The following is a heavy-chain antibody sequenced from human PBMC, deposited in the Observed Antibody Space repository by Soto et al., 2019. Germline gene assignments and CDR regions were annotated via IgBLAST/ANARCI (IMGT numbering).Heavy chain of an antibody. V-gene: IGHV3-30-3*01. CDR3: ARSEGLAHRFDP. D-gene: IGHD3-3*01. CDR1: GFTFSSYA. Sequence: QPGGSLRLSCAASGFTFSSYAMHWVRQAPGKGLEWVAVISYDGSNKYYADSVKGRFTISRDNSKNTLYLQMNSLRAEDTAVYYCARSEGLAHRFDPWGQGTLVTVSS. J-gene: IGHJ5*02. CDR2: ISYDGSNK.